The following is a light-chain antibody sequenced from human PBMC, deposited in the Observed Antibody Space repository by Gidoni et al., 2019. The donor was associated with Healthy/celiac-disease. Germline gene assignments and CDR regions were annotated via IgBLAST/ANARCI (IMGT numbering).Light chain of an antibody. CDR1: FSHLGAAYE. J-gene: IGLJ2*01. CDR2: ADN. V-gene: IGLV1-40*01. Sequence: QSVLTQPPSVSGAPGQRVTISCTGSFSHLGAAYEVSWYQQLPGTVPKLLIYADNTRPSGVPDRSSGSKSGTSASLTITGLQDDDEGDYYCQSYDSALRVVFGGGTKVTV. CDR3: QSYDSALRVV.